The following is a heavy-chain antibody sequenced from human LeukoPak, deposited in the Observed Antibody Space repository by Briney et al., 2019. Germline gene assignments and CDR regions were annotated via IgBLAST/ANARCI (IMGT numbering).Heavy chain of an antibody. CDR2: ISGTTTYI. CDR1: GFTFSFYS. D-gene: IGHD1-26*01. CDR3: ARDGGSVGTTAVSFDY. Sequence: GGSLRLSCAASGFTFSFYSMNWVRQAPGKGLEWLSSISGTTTYIYYADSVKGRFTISRDNAKNSLFLEMSSLRAEDTAVYHCARDGGSVGTTAVSFDYWGQGTLVTVSS. J-gene: IGHJ4*02. V-gene: IGHV3-21*01.